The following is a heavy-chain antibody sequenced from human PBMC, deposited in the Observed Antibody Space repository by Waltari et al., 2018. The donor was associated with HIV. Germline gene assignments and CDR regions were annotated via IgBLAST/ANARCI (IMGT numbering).Heavy chain of an antibody. V-gene: IGHV1-18*01. J-gene: IGHJ4*02. Sequence: QVQLVQSGAEVKKPGASVKVLCKASGYTFTSYGIRWVRQAPGLGLEWMGWISAYNGNTNYAQKLQGRVTMTTDTSTSTAYMELRSLRSDDTAVYYCARDPLMGKYYYDSSGYGLGYWGQGTLVTVSS. D-gene: IGHD3-22*01. CDR3: ARDPLMGKYYYDSSGYGLGY. CDR1: GYTFTSYG. CDR2: ISAYNGNT.